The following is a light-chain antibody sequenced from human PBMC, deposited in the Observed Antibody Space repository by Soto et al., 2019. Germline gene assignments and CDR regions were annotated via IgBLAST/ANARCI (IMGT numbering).Light chain of an antibody. Sequence: ESVLTQSPGTLSLSPGERATLSCRASQSVSSSYLAWYQQKPGQAPRLLIYGASSRATGIPDRFSGSGSGTDFTLTNSRLEPEAFAVYYCQQYGSSPYTFGQGTKLEIK. CDR2: GAS. V-gene: IGKV3-20*01. CDR3: QQYGSSPYT. CDR1: QSVSSSY. J-gene: IGKJ2*01.